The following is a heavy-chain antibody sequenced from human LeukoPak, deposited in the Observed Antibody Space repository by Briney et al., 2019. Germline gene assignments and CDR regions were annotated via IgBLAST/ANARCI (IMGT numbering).Heavy chain of an antibody. V-gene: IGHV1-18*01. Sequence: ASVKVSCKASGYTFTKYGFHWVRQAPGQGLEWMGWITPYNGHTNYAQKLQGRVTMTTDTSTSTAYMELRSLRSDDTAVYYCARALWFGELLFQYYMDVWGKGTTVTISS. J-gene: IGHJ6*03. D-gene: IGHD3-10*01. CDR1: GYTFTKYG. CDR2: ITPYNGHT. CDR3: ARALWFGELLFQYYMDV.